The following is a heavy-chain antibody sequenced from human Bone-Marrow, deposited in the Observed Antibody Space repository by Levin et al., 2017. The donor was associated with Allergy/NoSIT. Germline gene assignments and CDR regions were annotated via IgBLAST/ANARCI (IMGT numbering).Heavy chain of an antibody. D-gene: IGHD3-3*02. Sequence: SQTLSLPCTVSGVSISSSSYYWGWLRQPPGKGLEWIGSIYYSGSTYYNPSLKSRVTISVDTSKNQFSLKLSSVTAADTAVYYCARDATFLEWLGQGFDPWGQGTLVTVSS. CDR1: GVSISSSSYY. CDR2: IYYSGST. J-gene: IGHJ5*02. V-gene: IGHV4-39*07. CDR3: ARDATFLEWLGQGFDP.